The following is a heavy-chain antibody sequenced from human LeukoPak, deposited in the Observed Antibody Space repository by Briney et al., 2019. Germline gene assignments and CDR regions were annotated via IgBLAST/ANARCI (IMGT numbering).Heavy chain of an antibody. V-gene: IGHV4-39*02. CDR1: GDSITNDDYS. CDR2: LYDGESS. D-gene: IGHD1-14*01. J-gene: IGHJ4*02. Sequence: SETLSLTCTVSGDSITNDDYSWDWIRQSPGKGLEWIGSLYDGESSYPNPSLKSRVHISPDTSKNHFFLKLSSVTAADTAVYYCARARRDVAEAMDWGQGTLVTVSS. CDR3: ARARRDVAEAMD.